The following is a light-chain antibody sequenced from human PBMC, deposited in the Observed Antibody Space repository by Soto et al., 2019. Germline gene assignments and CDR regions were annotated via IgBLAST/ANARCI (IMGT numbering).Light chain of an antibody. CDR3: CSSAPESTYV. V-gene: IGLV2-14*01. J-gene: IGLJ1*01. Sequence: SALTQPASVSGSPGQSITISCTGTSSDIGGYDYVSWYQQRPGKAPKLMIYEVRYRPSGVSNRFSGSKSGNTASLTISGLQAEDEADYFCCSSAPESTYVFGTGTKVTVL. CDR1: SSDIGGYDY. CDR2: EVR.